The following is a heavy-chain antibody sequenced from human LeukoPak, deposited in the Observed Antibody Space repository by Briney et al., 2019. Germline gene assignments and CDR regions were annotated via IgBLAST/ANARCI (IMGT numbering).Heavy chain of an antibody. J-gene: IGHJ3*02. CDR2: INHSGST. V-gene: IGHV4-34*01. Sequence: SETLSLTCAVYGGSFSGYYWSWIRQPPGNGLKWIGEINHSGSTNYNPSLKSRVTISVDTSKNQFSLELSSVTAADTAVYYCARVHYYHDAFDIWGQGTMVTVSS. D-gene: IGHD3-22*01. CDR1: GGSFSGYY. CDR3: ARVHYYHDAFDI.